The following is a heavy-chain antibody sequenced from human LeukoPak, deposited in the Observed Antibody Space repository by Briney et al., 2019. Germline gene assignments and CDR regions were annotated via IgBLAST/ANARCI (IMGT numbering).Heavy chain of an antibody. CDR2: ISSSSSYI. J-gene: IGHJ4*02. V-gene: IGHV3-21*01. CDR1: GLTFSSHW. Sequence: AGGSLRLSCAASGLTFSSHWMHWVRQAPGKGLEWVSSISSSSSYIYYADSVKGRFTISRDNAKNSLYLQMNSLRAEDTAVYYCARDSVWWSRGDFDYWGQGTLVTVSS. CDR3: ARDSVWWSRGDFDY. D-gene: IGHD2-15*01.